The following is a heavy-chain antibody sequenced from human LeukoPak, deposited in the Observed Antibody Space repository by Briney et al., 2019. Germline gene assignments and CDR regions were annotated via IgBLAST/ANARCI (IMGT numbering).Heavy chain of an antibody. Sequence: SETLSLTCTVSGGSISSYYWSWIRQPAGEGLEWIGRIYSSGSANYNPSLRSRVTLSVATSKNQFSLKLSSVTAADTAVYYCARMYSGTYGGIDYWGQGTLVTVSS. CDR3: ARMYSGTYGGIDY. D-gene: IGHD1-26*01. CDR1: GGSISSYY. J-gene: IGHJ4*02. CDR2: IYSSGSA. V-gene: IGHV4-4*07.